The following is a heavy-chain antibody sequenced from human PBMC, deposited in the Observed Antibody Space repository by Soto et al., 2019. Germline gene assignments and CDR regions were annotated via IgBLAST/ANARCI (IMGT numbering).Heavy chain of an antibody. CDR2: IYYSGST. CDR1: GGSISSGGYY. D-gene: IGHD1-1*01. Sequence: KSSETLSLTCTVSGGSISSGGYYWSWIRQHPGKGLEWIGYIYYSGSTYYNPSLKSRVTISVDTSKNQFSLKLSSVTAADTAVYYCAREQTANDYGMDVWGQGTTVTVSS. J-gene: IGHJ6*02. CDR3: AREQTANDYGMDV. V-gene: IGHV4-31*03.